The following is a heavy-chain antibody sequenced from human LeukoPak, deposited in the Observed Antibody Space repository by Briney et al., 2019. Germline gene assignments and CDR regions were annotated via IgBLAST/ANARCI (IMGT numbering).Heavy chain of an antibody. CDR1: EFTFGDYA. Sequence: GGSLRLSCTASEFTFGDYAISWVRQAPGKGLEWVANIKQDGSEKYYVDSVKGRFTISRDNAKNSLYLQMNSLRAEDTAVYYCAKIAETSGIYGQGYDYWGQGTLVTVSS. J-gene: IGHJ4*02. V-gene: IGHV3-7*03. CDR2: IKQDGSEK. D-gene: IGHD1-26*01. CDR3: AKIAETSGIYGQGYDY.